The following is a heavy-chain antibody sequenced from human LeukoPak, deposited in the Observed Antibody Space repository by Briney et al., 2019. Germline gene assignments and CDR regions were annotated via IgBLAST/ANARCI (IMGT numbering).Heavy chain of an antibody. CDR1: GFTFSSYW. J-gene: IGHJ3*02. CDR2: INSDGRST. D-gene: IGHD5-24*01. CDR3: ARDVGDGYKTNI. Sequence: PGGSLRLSCAASGFTFSSYWMHWVRQAPGKGLVWVSRINSDGRSTSYADSVKGRFTISRDNAKNTLYLQMNSLRAEDTAVYYCARDVGDGYKTNIWGQGTMVTVSS. V-gene: IGHV3-74*01.